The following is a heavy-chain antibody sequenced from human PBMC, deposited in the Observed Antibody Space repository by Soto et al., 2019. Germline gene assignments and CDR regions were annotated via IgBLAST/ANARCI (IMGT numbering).Heavy chain of an antibody. Sequence: QVQLVQSGADVKKPGASVQVSCKASGYTFTSYDIIWVRQATGQGLEWMGWMNPSTGNTDSAEKFQGRLTMTRNTSISPFYWELSSLSFEDTAVYYCARGRIIVAGGFDPWGKGTLVTVSS. V-gene: IGHV1-8*01. D-gene: IGHD6-19*01. CDR2: MNPSTGNT. CDR1: GYTFTSYD. J-gene: IGHJ5*02. CDR3: ARGRIIVAGGFDP.